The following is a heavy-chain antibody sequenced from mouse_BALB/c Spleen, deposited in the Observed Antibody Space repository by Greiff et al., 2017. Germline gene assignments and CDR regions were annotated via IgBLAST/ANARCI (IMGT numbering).Heavy chain of an antibody. CDR3: ARGYDWFAY. D-gene: IGHD2-14*01. CDR2: IYPGSGNT. V-gene: IGHV1-77*01. J-gene: IGHJ3*01. Sequence: QVQLKESGAELARPGASVKLSCKASGYTFTDYYINWVKQRTGQGLEWIGEIYPGSGNTYYNEKFKGKATLTADKSSSTAYMQLSSLTSEDSAVYFCARGYDWFAYWGQGTLVTVSA. CDR1: GYTFTDYY.